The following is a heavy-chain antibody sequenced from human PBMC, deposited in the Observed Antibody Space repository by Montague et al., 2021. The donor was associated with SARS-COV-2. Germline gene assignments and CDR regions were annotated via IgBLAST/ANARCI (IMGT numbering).Heavy chain of an antibody. CDR1: GGSISRYY. J-gene: IGHJ4*02. V-gene: IGHV4-59*08. CDR3: ARHRIYFGESW. D-gene: IGHD3-16*01. CDR2: ISESGSP. Sequence: SETLSLTCTVSGGSISRYYWSWIRQSPGQGLEWITYISESGSPNYNPSLSSRVTVSVDTSKSQFSLKLTSVTAADTALYYCARHRIYFGESWWGEGTLVTVSS.